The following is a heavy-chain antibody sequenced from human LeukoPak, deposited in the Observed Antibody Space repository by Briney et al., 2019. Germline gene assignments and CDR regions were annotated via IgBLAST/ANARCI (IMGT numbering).Heavy chain of an antibody. CDR3: ARGRVHCYDSSATCAFDI. Sequence: SETLSLTCAVYGGSFSGYYWSWIRQPPGKGLEWIGEINHSGSTNYNPSLKSRVTISVDTSKNQFSLKLSSVTAADTAVYYCARGRVHCYDSSATCAFDIWGQGTMVTVSS. CDR1: GGSFSGYY. CDR2: INHSGST. J-gene: IGHJ3*02. V-gene: IGHV4-34*01. D-gene: IGHD3-22*01.